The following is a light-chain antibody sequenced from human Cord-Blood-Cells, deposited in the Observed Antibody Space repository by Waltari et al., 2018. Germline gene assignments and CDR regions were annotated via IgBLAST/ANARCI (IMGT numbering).Light chain of an antibody. Sequence: DIQMTQSPSTLSASVGDRVTITCRASQSISSWLAWYQQKPGKAPKLLIYDASSLESGVPSRFSGSGSGTEITLTISSLQADEFASYYCQQYNSYCTFGQGTKVEIK. CDR1: QSISSW. CDR3: QQYNSYCT. V-gene: IGKV1-5*01. J-gene: IGKJ1*01. CDR2: DAS.